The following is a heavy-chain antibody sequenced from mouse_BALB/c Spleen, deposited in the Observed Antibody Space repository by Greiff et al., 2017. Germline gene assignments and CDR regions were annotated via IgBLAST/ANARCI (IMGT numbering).Heavy chain of an antibody. V-gene: IGHV5-12-2*01. CDR1: GFTFSSYT. D-gene: IGHD2-14*01. CDR2: ISNGGSYT. J-gene: IGHJ4*01. Sequence: EVKLVESGGGLVQPGGSLKLSCAASGFTFSSYTMSWVRQTPEKRLEWVAYISNGGSYTYYPDSVKGRFTISRDNAKNNLYLQMSSLKSEDTAMYYCARGEAYYRYDGGPYAMDYWGQGTSVTVSS. CDR3: ARGEAYYRYDGGPYAMDY.